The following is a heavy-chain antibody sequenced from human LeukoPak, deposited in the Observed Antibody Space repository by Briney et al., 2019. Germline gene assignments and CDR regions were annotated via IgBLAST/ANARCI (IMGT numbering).Heavy chain of an antibody. CDR2: IYYSGRA. V-gene: IGHV4-39*01. CDR3: ARQVKTYYDFWSGPGYFDS. CDR1: GGSISSSSYY. D-gene: IGHD3-3*01. J-gene: IGHJ4*02. Sequence: SETLSLTCTVSGGSISSSSYYWGWIRQPPGKGLEWIGSIYYSGRAFYNPSLKSRGTISADTSKNQFSLRLRSATAADMAVYYCARQVKTYYDFWSGPGYFDSWGQGTLVTVSS.